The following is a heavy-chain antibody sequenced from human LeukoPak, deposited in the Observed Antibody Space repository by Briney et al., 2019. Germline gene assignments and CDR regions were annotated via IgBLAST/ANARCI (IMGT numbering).Heavy chain of an antibody. D-gene: IGHD6-6*01. J-gene: IGHJ4*02. CDR1: GFTFSSYG. V-gene: IGHV3-30*03. CDR3: ASLYSSSAIDY. Sequence: PGGSLRLSCAASGFTFSSYGMHWVRQAPGKGLEWVAVISYDGSNKYYADSVKGRFTISRDNSKNTLYLQMNSLRAEDTAVYYCASLYSSSAIDYWGQGTLVTVSS. CDR2: ISYDGSNK.